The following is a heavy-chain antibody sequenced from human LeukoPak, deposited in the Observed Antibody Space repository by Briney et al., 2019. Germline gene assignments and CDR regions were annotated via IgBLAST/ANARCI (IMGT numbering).Heavy chain of an antibody. CDR3: ATSESMGGYFDY. V-gene: IGHV1-46*01. CDR2: INPSGGST. CDR1: GYTFTSYY. D-gene: IGHD2-15*01. J-gene: IGHJ4*02. Sequence: ASVKVSCKASGYTFTSYYMHWVRQAPGQGLEWMGIINPSGGSTSYAQKFQGRVTMTRGTSTSTVYMELSSLRSEDTAVYYCATSESMGGYFDYWGQGTLVTVSS.